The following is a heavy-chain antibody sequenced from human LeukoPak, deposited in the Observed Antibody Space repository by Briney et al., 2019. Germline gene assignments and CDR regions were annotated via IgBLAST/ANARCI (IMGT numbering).Heavy chain of an antibody. CDR3: ARLGMAAAGQNWFDP. D-gene: IGHD6-13*01. J-gene: IGHJ5*02. V-gene: IGHV1-8*02. CDR1: GYTFTGYY. CDR2: MNPNSGNT. Sequence: ASVKVSCKASGYTFTGYYMHWVRQAPGQGLEWMGWMNPNSGNTGYAQKFQGRVTMTRNTSISTAYMELSSLRSEDTAVYYCARLGMAAAGQNWFDPWGQGTLVTVSS.